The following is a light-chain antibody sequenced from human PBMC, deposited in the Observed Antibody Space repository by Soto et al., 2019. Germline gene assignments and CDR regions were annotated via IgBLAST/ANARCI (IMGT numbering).Light chain of an antibody. CDR1: QSISNH. V-gene: IGKV1-39*01. Sequence: DIQMTQSPSSLYASVEDRVIITCRASQSISNHLNWYQQKPWKAPKLLIHAASTLQSGVPSRFSGTRSGTEFTLTISSLQPEDSATYYCQQSSSTPLTFGQGTRLEF. CDR2: AAS. J-gene: IGKJ5*01. CDR3: QQSSSTPLT.